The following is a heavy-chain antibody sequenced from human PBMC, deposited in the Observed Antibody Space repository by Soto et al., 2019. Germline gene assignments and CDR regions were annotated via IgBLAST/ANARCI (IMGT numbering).Heavy chain of an antibody. J-gene: IGHJ4*02. CDR1: GFTFSSYG. Sequence: QVQLVESGGGVVQPGRSLRLSCAASGFTFSSYGMHWVRQAPGKGLEWVAVISYDGSNKYYADSVKGRFTISRDNSKNTLYLQMNCLRAEDTAVYYCAKDPGSSSSEGGEYFDYWGQGTLVTVSS. V-gene: IGHV3-30*18. CDR3: AKDPGSSSSEGGEYFDY. D-gene: IGHD6-6*01. CDR2: ISYDGSNK.